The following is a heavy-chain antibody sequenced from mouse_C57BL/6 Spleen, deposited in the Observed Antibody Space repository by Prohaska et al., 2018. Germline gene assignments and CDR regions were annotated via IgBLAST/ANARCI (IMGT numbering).Heavy chain of an antibody. J-gene: IGHJ2*01. Sequence: QRPGQGLEWIGNINPSNGGTNYNEKFKSKATLTVDKSSSTAYMQLSSLTSEDSAVYYCARGHYGSSFLYFDYWGQGTTLTVSS. CDR3: ARGHYGSSFLYFDY. CDR2: INPSNGGT. D-gene: IGHD1-1*01. V-gene: IGHV1-53*01.